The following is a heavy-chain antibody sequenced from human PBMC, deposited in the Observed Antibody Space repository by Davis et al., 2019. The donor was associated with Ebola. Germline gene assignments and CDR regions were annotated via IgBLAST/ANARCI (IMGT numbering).Heavy chain of an antibody. CDR2: IYPGDSDT. D-gene: IGHD3-22*01. CDR3: ARGPGDYDSSGYYFPSWFDP. Sequence: GGSLRLSCKGSGYSFTSYWIGWVRQMPGKGLEWMGIIYPGDSDTRYSPSFQGQVTISADKSISTAYLQWSSLKASDTAMYYCARGPGDYDSSGYYFPSWFDPWGQGTLVTVSS. J-gene: IGHJ5*02. CDR1: GYSFTSYW. V-gene: IGHV5-51*01.